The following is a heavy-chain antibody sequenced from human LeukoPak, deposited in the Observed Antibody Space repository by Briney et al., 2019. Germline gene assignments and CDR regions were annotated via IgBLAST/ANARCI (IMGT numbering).Heavy chain of an antibody. J-gene: IGHJ4*02. D-gene: IGHD3-22*01. CDR1: GGSFSGYY. V-gene: IGHV4-34*01. Sequence: SETLSLTCAVYGGSFSGYYWSWIRQPPGKGLEWIGEINHSGSTNYNPSLKSRVTISVDTSKNQFSLKLSSVTAADTAVYYCARGKGRYYYDSSGYYYVDYWGQGTLVTVSS. CDR2: INHSGST. CDR3: ARGKGRYYYDSSGYYYVDY.